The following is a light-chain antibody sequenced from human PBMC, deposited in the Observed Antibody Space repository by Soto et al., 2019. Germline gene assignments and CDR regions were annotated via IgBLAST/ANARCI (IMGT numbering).Light chain of an antibody. CDR3: QQYNNWPPLYT. J-gene: IGKJ2*01. Sequence: EIVMTQSPATLSVSPGERATLSCRASQSVSYNLAWYQQKPGQAPRLLIYDASTRATGIPARFSGSGSGTEFTLTLSSRQSEDFAVYYCQQYNNWPPLYTFGQGTKLEIK. V-gene: IGKV3-15*01. CDR1: QSVSYN. CDR2: DAS.